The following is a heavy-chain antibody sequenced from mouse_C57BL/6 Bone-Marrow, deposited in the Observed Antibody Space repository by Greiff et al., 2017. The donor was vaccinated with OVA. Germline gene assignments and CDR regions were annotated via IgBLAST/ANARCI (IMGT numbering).Heavy chain of an antibody. Sequence: VKLMESGPELVKPGASVKISCKASGYAFSSSWMNWVKQRPGKGLEWIGRIYPGDGDTNYNGKFKGKATLTADKSSSTAYMQLSSLTSEDSAVYFCARLELTGTRYWYFDVWGTGTTVTVSS. J-gene: IGHJ1*03. CDR2: IYPGDGDT. CDR1: GYAFSSSW. D-gene: IGHD4-1*01. V-gene: IGHV1-82*01. CDR3: ARLELTGTRYWYFDV.